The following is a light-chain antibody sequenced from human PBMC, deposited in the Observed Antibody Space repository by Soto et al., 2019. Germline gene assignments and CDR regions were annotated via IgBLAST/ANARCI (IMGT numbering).Light chain of an antibody. Sequence: EIVMTQSPATLSVSPGERDTLSCRASQTVSSNLACYQQKPGQAPRLLIYGASTRATGIPARFSGSGSGTEFTLTICSLQSEDFAVYYCQQYNNWPRTFGQGTKVDIK. J-gene: IGKJ1*01. CDR3: QQYNNWPRT. CDR2: GAS. CDR1: QTVSSN. V-gene: IGKV3-15*01.